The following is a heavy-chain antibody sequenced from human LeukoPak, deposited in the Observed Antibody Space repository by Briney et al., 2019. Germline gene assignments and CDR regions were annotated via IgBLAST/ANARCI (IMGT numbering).Heavy chain of an antibody. J-gene: IGHJ4*02. CDR2: IIPILGIA. CDR1: RYTFSRYD. V-gene: IGHV1-69*04. CDR3: ARNDYGDTGYYFDY. Sequence: GASVKVSCKASRYTFSRYDFNWVRQAPGQGLEWMGRIIPILGIANYAQKFQGRVTITADKSTSTAYMELSSLRSEDTAVYYCARNDYGDTGYYFDYWGQGTLVTVSS. D-gene: IGHD4-17*01.